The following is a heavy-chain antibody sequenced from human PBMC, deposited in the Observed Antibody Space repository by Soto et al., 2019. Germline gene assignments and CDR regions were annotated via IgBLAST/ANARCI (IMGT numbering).Heavy chain of an antibody. V-gene: IGHV4-31*03. CDR1: GGSISSGGYY. Sequence: QVQLQESGPGLVKPSQTLSLTCTVSGGSISSGGYYWSWIRQHPVKGLEWIGYIYYSGSTYYNPSLKSRVTISVDTSKNQFSLKLSSVTAADTAVYYCARGAYSYGLTRDYYYGMDVWGQGTTVTVSS. J-gene: IGHJ6*02. CDR2: IYYSGST. CDR3: ARGAYSYGLTRDYYYGMDV. D-gene: IGHD5-18*01.